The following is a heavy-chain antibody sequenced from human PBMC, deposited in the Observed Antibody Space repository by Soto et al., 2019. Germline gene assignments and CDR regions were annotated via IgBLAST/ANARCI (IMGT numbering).Heavy chain of an antibody. CDR1: GFTFSSYW. CDR3: ARDFMVPNYYYYGMDV. V-gene: IGHV3-7*05. Sequence: LRLSCAASGFTFSSYWMSWVRQAPGKGLEWAANIKQDGSEKYYVDSVKGRFTISRDNAKNSLYLQMNSLRAEDTAVYYCARDFMVPNYYYYGMDVWGQGTTVTVSS. CDR2: IKQDGSEK. D-gene: IGHD2-8*01. J-gene: IGHJ6*02.